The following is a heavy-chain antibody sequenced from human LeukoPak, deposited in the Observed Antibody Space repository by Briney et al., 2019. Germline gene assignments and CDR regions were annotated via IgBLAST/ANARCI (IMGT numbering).Heavy chain of an antibody. J-gene: IGHJ6*04. CDR2: FDPEDGET. Sequence: ASVKVSCKVSGYTLTELSMHWVRQAPGKGLEWMGGFDPEDGETIYAQKFQGRVTMTEDTSTDTAYMELSSLRSEDTAVYYCASYGSGSHFGDVWGKGTTVTVSS. CDR1: GYTLTELS. V-gene: IGHV1-24*01. CDR3: ASYGSGSHFGDV. D-gene: IGHD3-10*01.